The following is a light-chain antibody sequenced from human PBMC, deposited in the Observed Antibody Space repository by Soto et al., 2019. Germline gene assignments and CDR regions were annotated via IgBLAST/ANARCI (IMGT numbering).Light chain of an antibody. V-gene: IGLV1-40*01. Sequence: QSVLTQPPSMSGAPGQRVTISCTASSSNIGAGYDVHWYQLLPGTAPKLLIYGNTNQPSGVPDRFSGSNSGASASLAITGLRAEDEAAYYCQSHDSSLNSWVFGGGTKLTVL. CDR1: SSNIGAGYD. CDR2: GNT. CDR3: QSHDSSLNSWV. J-gene: IGLJ3*02.